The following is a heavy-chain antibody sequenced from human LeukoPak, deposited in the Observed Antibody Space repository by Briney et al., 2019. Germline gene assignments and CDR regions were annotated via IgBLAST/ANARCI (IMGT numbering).Heavy chain of an antibody. CDR2: ISSSGSTI. J-gene: IGHJ4*02. V-gene: IGHV3-11*01. Sequence: GGSLRLSCAASGFTFSDYYMSWIRKALGKGLEWVSYISSSGSTIYYADSVKGRFTISRDNAKNSLYLQMNSLRAEDTAVYYCARIYCSSTSCYNFDYWGQGTLVTVSS. CDR3: ARIYCSSTSCYNFDY. CDR1: GFTFSDYY. D-gene: IGHD2-2*01.